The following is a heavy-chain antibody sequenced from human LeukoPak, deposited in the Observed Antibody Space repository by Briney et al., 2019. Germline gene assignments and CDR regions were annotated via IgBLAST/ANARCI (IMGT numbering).Heavy chain of an antibody. CDR2: SSAYNGDT. Sequence: ASGKVSCKASGYTFTSYGISWERQGPGQGLGWMWWSSAYNGDTNYAQKRPGRVTMTTDTYTSTAYMELRSLRADDTAVYYGATTHCGYDLQAFDLWPQGPMDRVS. V-gene: IGHV1-18*01. CDR1: GYTFTSYG. J-gene: IGHJ3*01. D-gene: IGHD5-12*01. CDR3: ATTHCGYDLQAFDL.